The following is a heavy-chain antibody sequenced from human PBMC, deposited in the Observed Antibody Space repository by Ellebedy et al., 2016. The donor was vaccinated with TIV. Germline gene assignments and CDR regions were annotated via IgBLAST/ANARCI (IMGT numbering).Heavy chain of an antibody. CDR1: GGSISSYY. J-gene: IGHJ4*02. Sequence: ETLSLXCTVSGGSISSYYWGWIRQPPGKGLEWVSAISGSATDTFYADSVKGRFTISRDNSKKTLYLQMYSLRDADTAVYYCAKGSETAPRVYDYWGQGTLVTVSS. CDR3: AKGSETAPRVYDY. CDR2: ISGSATDT. D-gene: IGHD2-21*02. V-gene: IGHV3-23*01.